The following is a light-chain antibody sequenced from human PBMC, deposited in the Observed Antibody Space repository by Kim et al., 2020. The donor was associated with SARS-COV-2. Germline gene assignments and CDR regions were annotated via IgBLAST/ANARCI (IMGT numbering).Light chain of an antibody. J-gene: IGKJ5*01. Sequence: LAPGERATPSCGASQSVSTYIARYQQRPGQAPRLLISDASHRATGIPARFSGSGSGTDFTLTISTLEPEDFAVYYCQKRDNWPPTFGHGTRLEIK. CDR2: DAS. V-gene: IGKV3-11*01. CDR3: QKRDNWPPT. CDR1: QSVSTY.